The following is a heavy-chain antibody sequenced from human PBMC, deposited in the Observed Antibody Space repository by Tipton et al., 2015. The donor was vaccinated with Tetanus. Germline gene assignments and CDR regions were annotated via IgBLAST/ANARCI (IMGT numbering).Heavy chain of an antibody. D-gene: IGHD3-9*01. V-gene: IGHV3-7*01. CDR1: GFAFSDHW. J-gene: IGHJ5*02. CDR3: VTGTLRYGA. CDR2: IQPDESES. Sequence: GSLRLSCAASGFAFSDHWMSWVRQAPGKGLEGVASIQPDESESHFVDSVKGRFTISRDNTKNSVYLQMNSLRIEDTAVYYCVTGTLRYGAWGQGTLVTVSS.